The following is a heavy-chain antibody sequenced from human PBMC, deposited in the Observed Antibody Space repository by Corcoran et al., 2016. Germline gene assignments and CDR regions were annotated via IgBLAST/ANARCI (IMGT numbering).Heavy chain of an antibody. Sequence: EVQLVESGGGLIQPGGSLRLSCAASGFNVSSNYMSWVRQAPGKGLEWVSVIYSGGSTYYADSVKGRFTISRDNSKNTLYLQMNSMRAEETAVYYCARDRCSSTSCDDNYGLDVWGQGTTVTVSS. CDR2: IYSGGST. V-gene: IGHV3-53*01. CDR3: ARDRCSSTSCDDNYGLDV. CDR1: GFNVSSNY. D-gene: IGHD2-2*01. J-gene: IGHJ6*02.